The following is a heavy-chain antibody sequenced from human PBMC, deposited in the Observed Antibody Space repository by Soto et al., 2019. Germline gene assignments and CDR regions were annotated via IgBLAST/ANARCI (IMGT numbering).Heavy chain of an antibody. D-gene: IGHD3-16*01. Sequence: GGSLRLSCAASGFTFSSYDMHWVRQATGKGLEWVSAIGTAGDTYYPGSVKGRFTISRENAKNSLYLQMNSLRAGDTAVYYCARVKRSEGWGELDYWGQGTLVTVSS. CDR1: GFTFSSYD. CDR3: ARVKRSEGWGELDY. V-gene: IGHV3-13*01. J-gene: IGHJ4*02. CDR2: IGTAGDT.